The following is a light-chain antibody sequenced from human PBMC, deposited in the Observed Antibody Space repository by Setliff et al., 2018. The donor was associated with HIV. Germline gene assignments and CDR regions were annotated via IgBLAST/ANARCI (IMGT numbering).Light chain of an antibody. Sequence: LTQPASVSGSPGQSLTISCIGTSSDVGGYDFVSWYQQRPGKAPKLIIFDVSERPSGVSHRFSASKSGNTASLTISGLQTEDEANYFCASYRSPATYVFGSGTKVTVL. CDR2: DVS. V-gene: IGLV2-14*03. J-gene: IGLJ1*01. CDR1: SSDVGGYDF. CDR3: ASYRSPATYV.